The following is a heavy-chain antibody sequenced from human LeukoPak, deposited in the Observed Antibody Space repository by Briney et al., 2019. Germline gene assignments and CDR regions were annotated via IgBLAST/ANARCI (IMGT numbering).Heavy chain of an antibody. CDR2: IYYSGST. CDR3: ARSYSNYYFDY. D-gene: IGHD4-4*01. J-gene: IGHJ4*02. Sequence: SETLSLTCTVSGGSISSSSYYWGWIRQPPGKGLEWIGSIYYSGSTYYNPSLKSRVTISVDTSKNQFSLKLSSVTAADTAVYYCARSYSNYYFDYWGQGALVTVSS. CDR1: GGSISSSSYY. V-gene: IGHV4-39*01.